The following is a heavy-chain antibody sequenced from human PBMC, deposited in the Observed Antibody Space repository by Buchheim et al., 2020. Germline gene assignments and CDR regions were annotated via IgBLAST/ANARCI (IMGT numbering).Heavy chain of an antibody. J-gene: IGHJ4*02. CDR2: LSASGGST. CDR3: AKYFSGGYYYFPFDY. V-gene: IGHV3-23*01. CDR1: GFTFSSYA. D-gene: IGHD3-22*01. Sequence: EVQLLESGGGLVQPGGSLRLSCAASGFTFSSYAMSWVRQAPGKGLEWVSVLSASGGSTYYADSVKGRFTISRDSSKNTLYLQMNSLRAEDTAVYYCAKYFSGGYYYFPFDYWGQGTL.